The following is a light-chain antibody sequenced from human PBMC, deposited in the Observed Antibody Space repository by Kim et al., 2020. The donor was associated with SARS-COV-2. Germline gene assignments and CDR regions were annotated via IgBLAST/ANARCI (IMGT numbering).Light chain of an antibody. Sequence: SYELTQPPSVSVAPGKTARITCGGNNIGSTSVHWYQQKPGQAPVLVIYYDSDRPSGIPERFSGSNSGNTATLTISMVEAGDDADYYCPAWESSSDFVFG. CDR1: NIGSTS. V-gene: IGLV3-21*01. J-gene: IGLJ6*01. CDR3: PAWESSSDFV. CDR2: YDS.